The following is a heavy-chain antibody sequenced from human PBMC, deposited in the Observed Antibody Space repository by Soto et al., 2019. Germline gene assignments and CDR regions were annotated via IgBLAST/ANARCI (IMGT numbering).Heavy chain of an antibody. Sequence: PGECLRTSCRGSGDSFPRYWIGWVLQMPGKGAEWMGIIYPGDSDTRYSPPFQGQVTISADKCISTAYLQWRSLKASDTAMYYCARTRYSSGWSKEYYFDYWGQGTMVTVSS. CDR2: IYPGDSDT. J-gene: IGHJ4*02. CDR3: ARTRYSSGWSKEYYFDY. D-gene: IGHD6-19*01. V-gene: IGHV5-51*01. CDR1: GDSFPRYW.